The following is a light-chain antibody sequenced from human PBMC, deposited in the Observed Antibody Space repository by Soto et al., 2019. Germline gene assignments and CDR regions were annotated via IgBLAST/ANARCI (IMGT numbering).Light chain of an antibody. V-gene: IGKV3-20*01. CDR2: GTS. J-gene: IGKJ5*01. Sequence: EIVLTQSPGTLSLSPGERATLSCRASQSVSSSYLAWYQQKPGQAPRLLIDGTSSRATGIPDRFSGSWSGTDFTLTISRLMPDDFVVYYCWQYGSSPLVTFGQGTRLEIK. CDR1: QSVSSSY. CDR3: WQYGSSPLVT.